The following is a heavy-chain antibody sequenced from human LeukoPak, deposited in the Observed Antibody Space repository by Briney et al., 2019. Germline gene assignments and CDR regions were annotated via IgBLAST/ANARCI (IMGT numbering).Heavy chain of an antibody. CDR3: ARDLSKEYSSGWGPRWYFDL. CDR1: GFTVSSNY. D-gene: IGHD6-19*01. J-gene: IGHJ2*01. Sequence: GGSLRLSCAASGFTVSSNYMSWVRQAPGKGLEWVSVIYSGGSTYYADSVKGRFTISRDNSKNTLYLQMNSLRAEDTAVYYCARDLSKEYSSGWGPRWYFDLWGRGTLVTVSS. V-gene: IGHV3-66*01. CDR2: IYSGGST.